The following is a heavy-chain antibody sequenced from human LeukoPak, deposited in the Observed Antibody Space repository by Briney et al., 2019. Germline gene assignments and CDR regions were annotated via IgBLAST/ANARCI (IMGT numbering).Heavy chain of an antibody. CDR1: GFTFSSYS. J-gene: IGHJ3*02. V-gene: IGHV3-48*04. CDR3: ARDPTWSGYAFDI. Sequence: GGSLRLSCAASGFTFSSYSMNWVRQAPGKGLEWVSYISSSSSNIYYADSVKGRFTISRDNAKNTLYLQMNSLRAEDTAVYYCARDPTWSGYAFDIWGQGTMVTVSS. D-gene: IGHD3-3*01. CDR2: ISSSSSNI.